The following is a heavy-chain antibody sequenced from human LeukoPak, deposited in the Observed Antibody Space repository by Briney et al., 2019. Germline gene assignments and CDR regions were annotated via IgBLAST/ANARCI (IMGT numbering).Heavy chain of an antibody. CDR3: ARVRGSDTAMGYFDY. CDR2: ISSSSSYI. V-gene: IGHV3-21*01. J-gene: IGHJ4*02. D-gene: IGHD5-18*01. CDR1: GCTFSSYS. Sequence: NPGGSLRLSCAASGCTFSSYSMNWVRQAPGKGLEWVSPISSSSSYIYYAASVKGRFTISRDNTKNSLYLQMNSLRAEDTAVYYCARVRGSDTAMGYFDYWGQGTLVTVSS.